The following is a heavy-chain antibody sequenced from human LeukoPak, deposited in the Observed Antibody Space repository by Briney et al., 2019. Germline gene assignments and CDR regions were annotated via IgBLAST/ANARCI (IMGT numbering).Heavy chain of an antibody. J-gene: IGHJ6*02. Sequence: SETLSLTCTVSGGSISSYYWSWIRQPAGKGLEWIGRINTSGSTNYNPSLKSRVTISVDTSKNQFSLKLSSVTAADTAVYYCARLITGYDFWSGYSDYYYYGMDVWGQGTTVTVSS. D-gene: IGHD3-3*01. CDR1: GGSISSYY. CDR2: INTSGST. CDR3: ARLITGYDFWSGYSDYYYYGMDV. V-gene: IGHV4-4*07.